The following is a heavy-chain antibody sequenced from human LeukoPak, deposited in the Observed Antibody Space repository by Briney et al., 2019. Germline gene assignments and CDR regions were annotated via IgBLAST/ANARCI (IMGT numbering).Heavy chain of an antibody. V-gene: IGHV3-11*01. Sequence: KPGGSLRLSCAACGFTFSDYYMSWIRQAPGKGLEWVSYISSSGSTTYYADSVKGRFTISRDNSKNTVYLQMNSLRVEDTAIYYCAKDLHYNDGRWEFDPWGQGTLVTVS. CDR3: AKDLHYNDGRWEFDP. CDR1: GFTFSDYY. CDR2: ISSSGSTT. J-gene: IGHJ5*02. D-gene: IGHD5-24*01.